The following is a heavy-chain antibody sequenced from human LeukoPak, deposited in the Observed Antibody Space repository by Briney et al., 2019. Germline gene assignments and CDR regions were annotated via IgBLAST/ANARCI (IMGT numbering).Heavy chain of an antibody. CDR2: IYYSGTT. CDR1: GGSVSSGSYY. CDR3: ARSVSGYDYYFDY. Sequence: PSETLSLTCTVSGGSVSSGSYYWSWIRPPPGKGLEWLGHIYYSGTTNYNPSLKSRVTISVDMSKNQFSLKLSSVTAADTAVYYCARSVSGYDYYFDYWGQGTLVTVSS. J-gene: IGHJ4*02. V-gene: IGHV4-61*01. D-gene: IGHD5-12*01.